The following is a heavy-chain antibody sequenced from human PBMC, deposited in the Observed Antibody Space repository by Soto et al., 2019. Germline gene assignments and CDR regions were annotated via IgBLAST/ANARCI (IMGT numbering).Heavy chain of an antibody. CDR3: ARDSPPVDY. Sequence: QVQLVQSGAEVKKPGASVKVSCKASGYTFTSYGISWVRQAPGQGLEWMGWISAYNGNTKYAQKLQGRVTITTDTSKSTAYMDLRSLRSDDTAVYSCARDSPPVDYWGQGTLVTVSS. V-gene: IGHV1-18*01. CDR1: GYTFTSYG. CDR2: ISAYNGNT. J-gene: IGHJ4*02.